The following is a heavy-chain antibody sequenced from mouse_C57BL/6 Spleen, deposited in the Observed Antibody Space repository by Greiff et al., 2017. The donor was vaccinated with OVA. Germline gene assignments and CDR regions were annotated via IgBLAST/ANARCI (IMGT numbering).Heavy chain of an antibody. J-gene: IGHJ1*03. CDR1: GFTFSSYA. D-gene: IGHD3-1*01. CDR2: ISDGGSYT. CDR3: AREGLRRYFDV. V-gene: IGHV5-4*01. Sequence: EVKLMESGGGLVKPGGSLKLSCAASGFTFSSYAMSWVRQTPEKGLEWVATISDGGSYTYYPDNVKGRFTISRDNAKNNLYLQMSHLKSEDTAMYYCAREGLRRYFDVWGTGTTVTVSS.